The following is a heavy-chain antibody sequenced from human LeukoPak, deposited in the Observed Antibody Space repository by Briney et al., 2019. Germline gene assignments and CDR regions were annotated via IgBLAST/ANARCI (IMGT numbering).Heavy chain of an antibody. CDR3: AREEDGYNYYFDY. CDR2: IYHSGST. V-gene: IGHV4-38-2*02. Sequence: KPSETLSLXCAVSGYSISSGYYWDWIRQPPGKGLGWIGSIYHSGSTYYNPSLKSRVTISVDTSKNQFSLKLSSVTAADTAAYYCAREEDGYNYYFDYWGQGTLVTVSS. CDR1: GYSISSGYY. J-gene: IGHJ4*02. D-gene: IGHD5-24*01.